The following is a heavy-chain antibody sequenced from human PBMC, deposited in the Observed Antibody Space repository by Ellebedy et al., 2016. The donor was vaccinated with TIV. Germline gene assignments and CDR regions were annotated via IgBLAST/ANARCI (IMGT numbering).Heavy chain of an antibody. CDR2: IYSGGST. J-gene: IGHJ4*02. V-gene: IGHV3-NL1*01. Sequence: GESLKISCESSGFTFSSFGIHWVRQAPGKGLEWVSLIYSGGSTDYADSVKGRFTISRDSSKNTLYLQMNSLRAEDTAMYYCARKTDTGTSGDYWGQGTPVTVSS. CDR1: GFTFSSFG. CDR3: ARKTDTGTSGDY. D-gene: IGHD1-1*01.